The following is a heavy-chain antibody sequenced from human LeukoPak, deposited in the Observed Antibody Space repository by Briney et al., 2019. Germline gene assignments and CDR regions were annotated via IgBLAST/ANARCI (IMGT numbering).Heavy chain of an antibody. CDR1: GGSFSGYY. V-gene: IGHV4-34*01. J-gene: IGHJ4*02. CDR2: INHSGST. D-gene: IGHD3-22*01. Sequence: KASETLSLTCAVYGGSFSGYYWSWIRQPPGKGLEWIGEINHSGSTNYNPSLKSRVTISVDTSKNQFSLKPSSVTAADTAVYYCASGYYDSSGYYWRFDYWGQGTLVTVSS. CDR3: ASGYYDSSGYYWRFDY.